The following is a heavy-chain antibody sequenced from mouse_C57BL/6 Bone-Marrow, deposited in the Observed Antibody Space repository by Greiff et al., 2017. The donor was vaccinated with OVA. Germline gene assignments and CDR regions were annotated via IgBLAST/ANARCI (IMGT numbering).Heavy chain of an antibody. CDR3: APSITTVEGYAMDY. CDR2: IYPGDGDT. V-gene: IGHV1-82*01. D-gene: IGHD1-1*01. J-gene: IGHJ4*01. Sequence: QVQLQQSGPELVKPGASVKISCKASGYAFSSSWMNWVKQRPGKGLEWIGRIYPGDGDTNYNGKFKGKATLTADKSSSTAYMQLSSLTSEDSAVYCCAPSITTVEGYAMDYWGQGTSVTVSS. CDR1: GYAFSSSW.